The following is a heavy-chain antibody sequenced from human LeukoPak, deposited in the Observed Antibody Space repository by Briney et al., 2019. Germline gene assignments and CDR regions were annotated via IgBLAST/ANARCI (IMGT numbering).Heavy chain of an antibody. CDR1: GGSISSYY. CDR3: ARSSPRHCTNGVCYTVLDY. Sequence: SETLSLTCTVSGGSISSYYWSWIRQPAGKGLEWIGRIYTSGSTNYNPSLKSRVTMSVDTSKNQFSLKLSSVTVADTAVYYCARSSPRHCTNGVCYTVLDYWGQGTLVTVSS. CDR2: IYTSGST. V-gene: IGHV4-4*07. D-gene: IGHD2-8*01. J-gene: IGHJ4*02.